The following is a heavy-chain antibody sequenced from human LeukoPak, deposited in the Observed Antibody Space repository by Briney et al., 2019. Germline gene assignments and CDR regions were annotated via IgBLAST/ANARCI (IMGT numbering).Heavy chain of an antibody. V-gene: IGHV3-66*01. J-gene: IGHJ4*02. D-gene: IGHD2/OR15-2a*01. CDR2: IYSDGST. CDR3: TRDPPAVLLGTYG. CDR1: GFSVTSNY. Sequence: PGGSLRLSCTASGFSVTSNYMNWVRQAPGKGLEWVSLIYSDGSTYHADSVKGRFTISRDKSNNMVYLPMNNLRVEDTAMYYCTRDPPAVLLGTYGWGQGALVTVSS.